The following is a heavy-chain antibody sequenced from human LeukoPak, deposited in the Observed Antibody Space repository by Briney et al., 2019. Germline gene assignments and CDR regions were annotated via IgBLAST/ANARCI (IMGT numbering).Heavy chain of an antibody. V-gene: IGHV3-23*01. CDR1: GFTFSSYA. CDR2: ISGSGGST. Sequence: GALRLSCAASGFTFSSYAMSWVRQAPGKGLEWVSAISGSGGSTYYADSVKGRFTISRDNAKNSLYLQMNSLRAEDTALYYCAKDSGYDLKESYFDYWGQGTLVTVSS. D-gene: IGHD5-12*01. CDR3: AKDSGYDLKESYFDY. J-gene: IGHJ4*02.